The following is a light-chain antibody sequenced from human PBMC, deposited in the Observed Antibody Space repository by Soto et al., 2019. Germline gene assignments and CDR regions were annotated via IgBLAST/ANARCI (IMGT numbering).Light chain of an antibody. J-gene: IGKJ4*01. Sequence: DIVMTQSPDSLALSLGEKATINCKSSRSLFYSTNKNNFLAWYQQKPGQPPKLLIYWAPTREFGVPDRFSGSGSETDFTLTISSLQAEDVAVYYCHQYYSSPQTFGGGTKVEI. CDR1: RSLFYSTNKNNF. CDR2: WAP. CDR3: HQYYSSPQT. V-gene: IGKV4-1*01.